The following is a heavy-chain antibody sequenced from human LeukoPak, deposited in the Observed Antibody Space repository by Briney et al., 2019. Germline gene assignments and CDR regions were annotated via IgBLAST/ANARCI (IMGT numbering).Heavy chain of an antibody. CDR3: ARDRIATNQWGYYYYYGMDV. CDR1: GGSFSGYY. Sequence: SETLSLTCAVYGGSFSGYYWSWIRQPPGKGLEWIGEINHSGSTNYNPSLKSRVTISVDTSKNQFSLKLSSVTAADTAVYYWARDRIATNQWGYYYYYGMDVWGQETTVTVSS. D-gene: IGHD6-13*01. CDR2: INHSGST. J-gene: IGHJ6*02. V-gene: IGHV4-34*01.